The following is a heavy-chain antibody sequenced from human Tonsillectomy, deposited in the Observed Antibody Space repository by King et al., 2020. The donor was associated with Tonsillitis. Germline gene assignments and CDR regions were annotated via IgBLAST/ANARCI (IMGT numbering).Heavy chain of an antibody. CDR2: INSGGTST. Sequence: VQLVESGGGLVQPGGSLRLSCAASGFTFSSNDMTWVRQAPGKGLEGVSTINSGGTSTYDADSVKGRFTISRDNSKNRLYLQMNSLRAEDSAVYYCTKRAAVSGSDYWGQGTLVTVSS. J-gene: IGHJ4*02. CDR3: TKRAAVSGSDY. V-gene: IGHV3-23*04. CDR1: GFTFSSND. D-gene: IGHD6-19*01.